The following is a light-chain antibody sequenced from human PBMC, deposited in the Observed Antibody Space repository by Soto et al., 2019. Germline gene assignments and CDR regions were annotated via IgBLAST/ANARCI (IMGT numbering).Light chain of an antibody. J-gene: IGKJ5*01. CDR1: QGIRSY. CDR3: QQYYSYPRT. CDR2: AAS. V-gene: IGKV1-8*01. Sequence: AIRMTQSPSSLSASTGYIFTITCRASQGIRSYLAWYQQKPGKAPKLLIYAASTLQSGVPSRLRGSGYGTDLTITISCMQSEDFETYYCQQYYSYPRTFGQGTRLEIK.